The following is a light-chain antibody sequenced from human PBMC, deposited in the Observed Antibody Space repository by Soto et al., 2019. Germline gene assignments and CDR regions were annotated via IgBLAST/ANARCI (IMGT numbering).Light chain of an antibody. V-gene: IGKV1-6*01. CDR3: LQDYNYPRT. J-gene: IGKJ1*01. CDR2: AAS. CDR1: QGTRDD. Sequence: AIQMTQSPSSLSASIGDRVTITCRASQGTRDDLAWYQQKPGKAPTVLIYAASSLQSGVPSRFSGSGSGTDFTLTISSLQPEDFATYYCLQDYNYPRTFGQGTKVEIK.